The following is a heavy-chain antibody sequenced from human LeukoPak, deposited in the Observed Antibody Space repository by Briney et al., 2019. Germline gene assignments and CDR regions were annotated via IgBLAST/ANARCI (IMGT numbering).Heavy chain of an antibody. V-gene: IGHV4-34*01. D-gene: IGHD6-19*01. CDR2: INHSGST. CDR3: ARDGGGWGLDY. J-gene: IGHJ4*02. Sequence: SETLSLTCAVYGGSFSGYYWSWIRQPPGKGLEWIGEINHSGSTNYNPSLKSRVTISVDTSKNQFSLKLSSVTAADTAVDYGARDGGGWGLDYWGQGTLVTVSS. CDR1: GGSFSGYY.